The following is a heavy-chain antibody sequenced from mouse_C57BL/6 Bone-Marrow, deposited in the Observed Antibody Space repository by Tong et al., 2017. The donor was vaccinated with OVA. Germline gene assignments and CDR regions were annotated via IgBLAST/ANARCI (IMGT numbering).Heavy chain of an antibody. CDR1: GFTFNTYA. D-gene: IGHD2-1*01. Sequence: EVQLQESGGGLVQPKGSLKLSCAASGFTFNTYAMNWVRQAPGKGLEWVARIRSKSNNYATYYADSVKDRFTISRDDSQSMLYLQMNNLKTEDTAMYYCVRGVRYFDVWGAGTTVTVSS. CDR3: VRGVRYFDV. V-gene: IGHV10-1*02. CDR2: IRSKSNNYAT. J-gene: IGHJ1*01.